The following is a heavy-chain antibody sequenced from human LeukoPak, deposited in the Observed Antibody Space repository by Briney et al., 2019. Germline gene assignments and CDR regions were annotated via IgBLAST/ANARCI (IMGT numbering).Heavy chain of an antibody. CDR3: ARDKGMVGYCSGGSCYWPFDY. CDR2: ISAYNGNT. Sequence: ASVKVSCKTSGYTFISYGISWVRQAPGQGLEGMGWISAYNGNTNYAQKFQGRVSMTTDTSTSTAHMELRSLRADDTAVYHCARDKGMVGYCSGGSCYWPFDYWGQGTLVIVSS. CDR1: GYTFISYG. V-gene: IGHV1-18*01. J-gene: IGHJ4*02. D-gene: IGHD2-15*01.